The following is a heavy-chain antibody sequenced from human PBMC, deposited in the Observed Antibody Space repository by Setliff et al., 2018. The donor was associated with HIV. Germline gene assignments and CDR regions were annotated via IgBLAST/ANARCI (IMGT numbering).Heavy chain of an antibody. J-gene: IGHJ6*03. D-gene: IGHD1-1*01. CDR1: GFTFHSYG. V-gene: IGHV3-30*12. CDR3: AKDGHDQDHYYHMDV. Sequence: GGSLRLSCAASGFTFHSYGMHWVRQAPGKGLEWVAVISYDGSNKYYADSVKGRFTISRDNSKNTLYLQMNRLRAEDTAVYYCAKDGHDQDHYYHMDVWGKGTTVTVSS. CDR2: ISYDGSNK.